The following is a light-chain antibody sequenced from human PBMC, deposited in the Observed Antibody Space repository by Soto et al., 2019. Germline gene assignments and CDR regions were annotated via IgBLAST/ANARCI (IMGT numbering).Light chain of an antibody. CDR1: QSLDGNF. CDR2: GAS. Sequence: EIVLTQSPGTLSLSPGERATLSCRASQSLDGNFLAWYQEKVGQAPRLLIYGASSRASGIPDRFSGSGSGTDFTLTISRLEPEDFAVYYCQQYGSSPITFGQGTRLEIK. V-gene: IGKV3-20*01. CDR3: QQYGSSPIT. J-gene: IGKJ5*01.